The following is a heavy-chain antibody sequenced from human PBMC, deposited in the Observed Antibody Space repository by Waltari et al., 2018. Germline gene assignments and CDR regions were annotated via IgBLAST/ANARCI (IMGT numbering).Heavy chain of an antibody. CDR2: INHSGST. Sequence: QVQLQQWGAGLLKPSETLSLTCAVYGGSFSGYYWSWIRQPPGRGLEWIGEINHSGSTNYNPSLKSRVTISVDTSKNQFSLKLSSVTAADTAVYYCARDLYSSGGYSRRGYFQHWGQGTLVTVSS. V-gene: IGHV4-34*01. CDR3: ARDLYSSGGYSRRGYFQH. D-gene: IGHD6-19*01. CDR1: GGSFSGYY. J-gene: IGHJ1*01.